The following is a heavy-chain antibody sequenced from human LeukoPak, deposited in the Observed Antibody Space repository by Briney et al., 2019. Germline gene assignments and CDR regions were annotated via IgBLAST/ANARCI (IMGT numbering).Heavy chain of an antibody. CDR1: GGSISGYY. CDR2: IYTSGST. J-gene: IGHJ5*02. D-gene: IGHD1/OR15-1a*01. CDR3: AKLYSWNSVFDP. V-gene: IGHV4-4*07. Sequence: SETLSLTCTVSGGSISGYYWNWIRQPAGKGLEWIGRIYTSGSTNYNPSLKGRVTMSVDTSKNQFSLNLSSVTAADTAVYYCAKLYSWNSVFDPWGQGTLVTVSS.